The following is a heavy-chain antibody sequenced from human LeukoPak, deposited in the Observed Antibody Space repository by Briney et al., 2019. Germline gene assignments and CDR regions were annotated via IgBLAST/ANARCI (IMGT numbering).Heavy chain of an antibody. CDR3: ARSPDSSGYYYYFDY. J-gene: IGHJ4*02. V-gene: IGHV4-59*08. Sequence: PSETLSLTCTVSGGSISTYYWSWVRQPPGNGLEWIGYVYFRGTTNYNPSLKSRVTISVDTSKNQFSLKLSSVTAADTAVYYCARSPDSSGYYYYFDYWGQGTLVTVSS. CDR2: VYFRGTT. D-gene: IGHD3-22*01. CDR1: GGSISTYY.